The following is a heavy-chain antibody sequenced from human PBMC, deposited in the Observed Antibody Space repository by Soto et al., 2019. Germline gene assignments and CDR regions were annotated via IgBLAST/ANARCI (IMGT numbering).Heavy chain of an antibody. CDR1: GDTFINYD. Sequence: QVQLVQSGAEVKKPGASVKVSCKASGDTFINYDINWVRQAAGQGLEWMGWMNPHSANTGYAQKFQGRVTMTRNTSLSTAYIELSILRSEDAVVFSCARAYQHRICFDPWRQGSLVIFSA. CDR2: MNPHSANT. J-gene: IGHJ5*02. CDR3: ARAYQHRICFDP. V-gene: IGHV1-8*01.